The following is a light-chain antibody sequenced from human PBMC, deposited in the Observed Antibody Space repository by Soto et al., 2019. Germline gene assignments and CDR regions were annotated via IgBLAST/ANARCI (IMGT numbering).Light chain of an antibody. V-gene: IGKV1-5*01. CDR3: QQYNSYSWT. CDR2: AAS. J-gene: IGKJ1*01. CDR1: EDISTW. Sequence: QXXSTLSSSVGDRVTITCRSSEDISTWLAWYQQKPGKAPKLLIYAASSLQSGVPSRFSGSGSGTEFTLTISSLQPDDFATYYCQQYNSYSWTFGQGTKVDIK.